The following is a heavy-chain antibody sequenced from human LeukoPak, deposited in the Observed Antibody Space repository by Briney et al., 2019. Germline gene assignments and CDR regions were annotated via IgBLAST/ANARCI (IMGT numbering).Heavy chain of an antibody. CDR3: AKDLGP. J-gene: IGHJ5*02. Sequence: GGSLRLSCEASGFTFNSCAMSWVRQAPGKGLEWVAGISGGGETTFYADSVKGRFTISRDNSKNTLYLQMNSLRAEDTAVYYCAKDLGPWGQGTLVTVSS. D-gene: IGHD7-27*01. CDR2: ISGGGETT. V-gene: IGHV3-23*01. CDR1: GFTFNSCA.